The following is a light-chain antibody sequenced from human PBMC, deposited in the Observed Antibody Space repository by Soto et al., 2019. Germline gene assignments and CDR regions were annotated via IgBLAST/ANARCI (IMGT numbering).Light chain of an antibody. V-gene: IGKV3-15*01. CDR3: QQYNSYPIT. Sequence: EAVLTQSPATLSVSPGERATLSCRASQSVATNVAWYQQRPGQAPRLLIYGASKRAIGLPARFSGSGSGTDFTLTISSLQPDDFATYYCQQYNSYPITFGQGTRLEIK. CDR2: GAS. CDR1: QSVATN. J-gene: IGKJ5*01.